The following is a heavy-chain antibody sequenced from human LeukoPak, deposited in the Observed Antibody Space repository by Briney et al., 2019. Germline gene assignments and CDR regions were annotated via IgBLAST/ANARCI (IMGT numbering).Heavy chain of an antibody. CDR1: GYRFTNYD. CDR2: ITAYNSNT. J-gene: IGHJ4*02. CDR3: ARLNNASNFLDY. Sequence: ASVKVSFKPSGYRFTNYDISWVRQARGQGLDWMGSITAYNSNTDYGQKVQGIVTMTANTSTSTAYMELRSLISDDTAIYYCARLNNASNFLDYWGQGTLVTVSS. V-gene: IGHV1-18*01. D-gene: IGHD3-3*01.